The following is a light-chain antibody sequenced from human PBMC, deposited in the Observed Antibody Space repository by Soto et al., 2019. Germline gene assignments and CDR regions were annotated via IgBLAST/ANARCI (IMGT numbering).Light chain of an antibody. CDR1: SSDVGGYNY. Sequence: QSVLTQPPSASGSPGQAVTISCTGTSSDVGGYNYVSWYQQHPGKAPKLMIYEVSKRPSGVPDRFSGSKSGNTASLTVSGLQAEDEPDYYCSSYAGGNNYVFRTGTKVXXL. CDR3: SSYAGGNNYV. V-gene: IGLV2-8*01. J-gene: IGLJ1*01. CDR2: EVS.